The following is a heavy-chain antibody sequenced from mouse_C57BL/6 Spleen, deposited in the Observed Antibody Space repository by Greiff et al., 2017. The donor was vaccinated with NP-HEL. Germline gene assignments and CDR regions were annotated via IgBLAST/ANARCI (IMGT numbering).Heavy chain of an antibody. Sequence: VKLQESDAELVKPGASVKISCKVSGYTFTDHTIHWMKQRPEQGLEWIGYIYPRDGSTKYNEKFKGKATLTADKSSSTAYMQLNSLTSEDSAVYFCARWGILYYGSSYEGFAYWGQGTLVTVSA. CDR3: ARWGILYYGSSYEGFAY. V-gene: IGHV1-78*01. J-gene: IGHJ3*01. CDR2: IYPRDGST. CDR1: GYTFTDHT. D-gene: IGHD1-1*01.